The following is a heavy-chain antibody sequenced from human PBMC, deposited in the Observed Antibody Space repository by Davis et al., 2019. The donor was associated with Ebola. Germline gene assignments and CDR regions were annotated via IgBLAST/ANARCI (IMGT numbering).Heavy chain of an antibody. CDR1: GFTFSSYA. V-gene: IGHV3-30-3*01. CDR2: ISYDGSNK. CDR3: ARLYCSSTSCPLMDY. Sequence: GESLKISCAASGFTFSSYAMHWVRQAPGKGLEWVAVISYDGSNKYYADSVKGRFTISRDNAKNTLYLQMNSLRAEDTAVYYCARLYCSSTSCPLMDYWGRGTLVTVSS. D-gene: IGHD2-2*01. J-gene: IGHJ4*02.